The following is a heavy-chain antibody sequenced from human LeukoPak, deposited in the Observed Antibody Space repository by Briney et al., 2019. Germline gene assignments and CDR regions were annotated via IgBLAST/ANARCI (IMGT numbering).Heavy chain of an antibody. CDR2: ISSISTYK. V-gene: IGHV3-21*01. CDR1: GFTFSSYS. J-gene: IGHJ4*02. CDR3: ARLPELPGFGDY. Sequence: GGSLRLSCAASGFTFSSYSMTWVRQAPGKGLEWISSISSISTYKFYADSVKGRFTISRDDSENSLYLQMNSLRVEDTAVYYCARLPELPGFGDYWGQGTLVTVSS. D-gene: IGHD3-10*01.